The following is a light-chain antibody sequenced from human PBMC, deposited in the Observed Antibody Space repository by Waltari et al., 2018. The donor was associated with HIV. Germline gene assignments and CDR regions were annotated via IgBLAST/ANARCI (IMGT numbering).Light chain of an antibody. CDR2: KDN. Sequence: QSVLTPPPSASGTPGQRVTFPCSGGSSNIGSNSVYWYQQVPGTAPKPLIYKDNQRPSGVPDRFSASKSGTSASLAISGLRSEDEADYYCAAWDGSLRGLVFGGGTKLTVL. J-gene: IGLJ2*01. V-gene: IGLV1-47*01. CDR1: SSNIGSNS. CDR3: AAWDGSLRGLV.